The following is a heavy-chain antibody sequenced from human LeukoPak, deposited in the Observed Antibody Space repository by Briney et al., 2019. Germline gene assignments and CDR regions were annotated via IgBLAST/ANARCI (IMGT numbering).Heavy chain of an antibody. D-gene: IGHD3-10*01. CDR1: GGSISSYY. J-gene: IGHJ6*02. Sequence: PSETLSLTCTVSGGSISSYYWGWIRQPPGKGLEWIGYIHYSGSTNYNPSLKSRVTISVDTSRSQFSLRLSSVTAADTAVYYCARQRQGGGRGSGKYDYYYYYGMDVWGQGSTVTVSS. CDR3: ARQRQGGGRGSGKYDYYYYYGMDV. CDR2: IHYSGST. V-gene: IGHV4-59*08.